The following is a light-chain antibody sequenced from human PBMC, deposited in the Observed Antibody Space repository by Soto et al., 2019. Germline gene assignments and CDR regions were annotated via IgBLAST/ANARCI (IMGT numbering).Light chain of an antibody. CDR3: QHYNNWPPWT. J-gene: IGKJ1*01. CDR1: QSIDNY. CDR2: GAS. Sequence: EIVMTQSPASPSVSPGERATLSCRASQSIDNYLAWYQQKPGQAPRLLIYGASTRATGIPARFSGSGSGTEFTLTITSLQSEDSAIYYCQHYNNWPPWTFGQGTKVDIK. V-gene: IGKV3-15*01.